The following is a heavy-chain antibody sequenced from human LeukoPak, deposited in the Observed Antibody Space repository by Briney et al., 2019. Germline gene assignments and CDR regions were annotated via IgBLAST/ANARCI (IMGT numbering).Heavy chain of an antibody. V-gene: IGHV3-30*03. CDR2: ISYDGSNK. Sequence: PGGSLRLSCAASGFTFSSYGMHWVRQAPGKGLEWVAVISYDGSNKYYADSVKGRFTISRDNSKNTLYLQMNSLRAEDTAVYYCAPTEDPYYSDSSGYYYGYWGQGTLVTVSS. D-gene: IGHD3-22*01. CDR3: APTEDPYYSDSSGYYYGY. J-gene: IGHJ4*02. CDR1: GFTFSSYG.